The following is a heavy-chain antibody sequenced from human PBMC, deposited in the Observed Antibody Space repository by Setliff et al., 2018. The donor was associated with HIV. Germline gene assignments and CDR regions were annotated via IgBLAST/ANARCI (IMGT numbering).Heavy chain of an antibody. CDR3: ARLSGLYYYDTSGYYYGHYFDY. Sequence: PGESLKISCKGYGYSFTNYWIGWVRQMPGKGLEWMGIIYPGDSDTRYSPSFQGQVTISADKSISTAYLQWSSLKASDTAMYYCARLSGLYYYDTSGYYYGHYFDYWGQGTLVTVS. V-gene: IGHV5-51*01. CDR1: GYSFTNYW. D-gene: IGHD3-22*01. CDR2: IYPGDSDT. J-gene: IGHJ4*02.